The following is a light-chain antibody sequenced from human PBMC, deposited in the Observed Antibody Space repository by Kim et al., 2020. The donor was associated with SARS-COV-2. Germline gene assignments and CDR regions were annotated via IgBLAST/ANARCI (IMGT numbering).Light chain of an antibody. V-gene: IGLV2-23*02. CDR1: SSDIGNL. Sequence: QSALTQPASVSGSPGQSITLSCTGTSSDIGNLVSWYQQYPGKAPRLMIYEVTKRPSGISDRFSGSKSGNTVTLTISGLQSDDEADYYCCSYAGGWVFGGGTQLTVL. J-gene: IGLJ3*02. CDR2: EVT. CDR3: CSYAGGWV.